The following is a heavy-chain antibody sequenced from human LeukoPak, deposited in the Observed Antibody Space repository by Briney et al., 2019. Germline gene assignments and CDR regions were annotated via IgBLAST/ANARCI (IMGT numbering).Heavy chain of an antibody. Sequence: PGGSLRLSCAASGFIISDYWMNWVRQAPGKGLEWVSSISSSSSNIYYADSVTGRFTISRDNAKNSLYLQMNSLRAEDTAVYYCVRAVEYYYDSSGYAVDYWGQGTLVTVSS. J-gene: IGHJ4*02. CDR1: GFIISDYW. V-gene: IGHV3-21*01. CDR3: VRAVEYYYDSSGYAVDY. CDR2: ISSSSSNI. D-gene: IGHD3-22*01.